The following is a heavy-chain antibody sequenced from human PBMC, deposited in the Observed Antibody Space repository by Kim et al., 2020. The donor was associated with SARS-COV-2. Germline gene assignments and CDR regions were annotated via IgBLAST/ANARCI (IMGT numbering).Heavy chain of an antibody. CDR3: AKGGISLVRGSFDY. V-gene: IGHV3-23*01. Sequence: GGSLRLSCAASGFTFSSHAMSWVRQAPGKRLEWISAISGSGSRSVDIHYADSVKGRFTISRDNARNTLYLQINSLRAEDTAVYFCAKGGISLVRGSFDYCGQGTLVTVSS. J-gene: IGHJ4*02. CDR1: GFTFSSHA. CDR2: ISGSGSRSVDI. D-gene: IGHD3-10*01.